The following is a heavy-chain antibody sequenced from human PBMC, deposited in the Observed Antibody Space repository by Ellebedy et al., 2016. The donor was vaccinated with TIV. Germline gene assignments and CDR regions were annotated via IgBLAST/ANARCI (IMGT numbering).Heavy chain of an antibody. CDR1: GDSISRSSSY. CDR3: ARWFGELLYVRWFDP. V-gene: IGHV4-39*01. Sequence: SETLSLTCTVYGDSISRSSSYWGWIRQPPGKGLEWIGSIYYSGSTDYNPSLKSRVTISADTSKNQLSLRLSSVTAADTAVYYCARWFGELLYVRWFDPWGQGTLVTVPS. J-gene: IGHJ5*02. D-gene: IGHD3-10*01. CDR2: IYYSGST.